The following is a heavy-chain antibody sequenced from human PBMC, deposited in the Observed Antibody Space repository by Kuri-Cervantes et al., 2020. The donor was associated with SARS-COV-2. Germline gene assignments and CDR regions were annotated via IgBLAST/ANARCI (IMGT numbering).Heavy chain of an antibody. CDR1: GVSITSRC. J-gene: IGHJ4*02. D-gene: IGHD3-3*01. Sequence: SETLSLTCTVSGVSITSRCWSWIRQPPGKGLEWMGYIYHSGSTYYNPSLTSRFTISVYRAKNQFSLKLRSVTAADTAVYYCATPFGVVPYWGRGTLVTVSS. V-gene: IGHV4-30-2*01. CDR3: ATPFGVVPY. CDR2: IYHSGST.